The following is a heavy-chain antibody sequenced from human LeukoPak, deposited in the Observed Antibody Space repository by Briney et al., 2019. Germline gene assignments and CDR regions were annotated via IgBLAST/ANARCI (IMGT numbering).Heavy chain of an antibody. J-gene: IGHJ3*02. D-gene: IGHD4/OR15-4a*01. V-gene: IGHV4-59*01. CDR1: GGSLTSYY. CDR3: ARERGSNFAAFGI. Sequence: SETLSLTCTVSGGSLTSYYWSWIRQPPGKGLEWIGYIYYSGTTKYNPSLNSRITISVDTSKNQFSLKLSSVTAADTAVYYCARERGSNFAAFGIWGQGTMVTVSS. CDR2: IYYSGTT.